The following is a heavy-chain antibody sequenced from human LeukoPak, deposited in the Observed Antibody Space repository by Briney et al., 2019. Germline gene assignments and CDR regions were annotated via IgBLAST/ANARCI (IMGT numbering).Heavy chain of an antibody. J-gene: IGHJ6*03. Sequence: GGSLRLSCAASGFTFSSYSMNWVRQAPGKGLEWVSSISSSSSYIYYADSGKGRFTISRDNAKNSLYLQMNSLRAEDTAVYYCARSRYSYGYDYYYYYMDVWGKGTTVTVSS. CDR1: GFTFSSYS. V-gene: IGHV3-21*01. CDR2: ISSSSSYI. CDR3: ARSRYSYGYDYYYYYMDV. D-gene: IGHD5-18*01.